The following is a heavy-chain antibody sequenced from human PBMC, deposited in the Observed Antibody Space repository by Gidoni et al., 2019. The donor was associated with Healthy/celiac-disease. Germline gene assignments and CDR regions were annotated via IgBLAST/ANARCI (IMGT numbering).Heavy chain of an antibody. CDR3: ARGGCSGGSCYPYYFDY. D-gene: IGHD2-15*01. CDR1: GCTVSSNY. Sequence: EVQLVESGGGLVQPGGSLRLSCAASGCTVSSNYMRWVRQAPGKGLEWVSVIYSGGSTYYADSVKGRFTISRDNSKNTLYLQMNSLRAEDTAVYYCARGGCSGGSCYPYYFDYWGQGTLVTVSS. V-gene: IGHV3-66*01. CDR2: IYSGGST. J-gene: IGHJ4*02.